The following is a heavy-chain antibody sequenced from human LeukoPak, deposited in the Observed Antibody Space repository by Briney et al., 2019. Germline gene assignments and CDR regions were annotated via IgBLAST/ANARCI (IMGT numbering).Heavy chain of an antibody. CDR1: GYTFTGYY. D-gene: IGHD3-9*01. CDR2: INPNSGGT. V-gene: IGHV1-2*04. Sequence: ASVKVSCKASGYTFTGYYMHWVRQAPGQGLEWMGWINPNSGGTNYAQKFQGWVTMTRDTSISTAYMELSRLRSDDTAVYYCARDSLKISDYDILTGPQDYWGQGTLVTVSS. CDR3: ARDSLKISDYDILTGPQDY. J-gene: IGHJ4*02.